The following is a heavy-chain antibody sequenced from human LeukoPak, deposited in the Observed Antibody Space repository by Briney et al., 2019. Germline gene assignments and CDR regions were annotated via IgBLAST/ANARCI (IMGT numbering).Heavy chain of an antibody. D-gene: IGHD1-26*01. CDR3: GRQGYTASYYFLDY. Sequence: SETLSLTCTVSGRSINSYYWGWVRQSPGKGLEWIGRIYTTGTTQYNPSLKNRVTMSVDTSTNQFSLNLRSMTAADTAVYFCGRQGYTASYYFLDYWSQGTLVTVS. J-gene: IGHJ4*02. V-gene: IGHV4-4*07. CDR2: IYTTGTT. CDR1: GRSINSYY.